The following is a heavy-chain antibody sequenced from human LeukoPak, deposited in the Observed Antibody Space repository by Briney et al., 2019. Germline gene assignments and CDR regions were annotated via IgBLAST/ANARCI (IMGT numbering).Heavy chain of an antibody. CDR2: INHSGST. CDR1: GGSFSGYY. CDR3: ASSVQDYYDSSGYYYP. Sequence: PSETLSLTCAVYGGSFSGYYWSWLRQPPGKGLEWIGEINHSGSTNYNPSLKSRVTISVDTSKNQFTLKLSSVTAADTAVYYCASSVQDYYDSSGYYYPWGQGTLVTVSS. V-gene: IGHV4-34*01. J-gene: IGHJ5*02. D-gene: IGHD3-22*01.